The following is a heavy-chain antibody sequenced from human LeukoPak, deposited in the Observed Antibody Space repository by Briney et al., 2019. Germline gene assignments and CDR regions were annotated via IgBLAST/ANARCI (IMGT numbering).Heavy chain of an antibody. V-gene: IGHV3-23*01. CDR2: ISGSGGST. CDR1: GFTFSSYA. J-gene: IGHJ6*02. CDR3: AKDKGWGYSSYDYYGMDV. D-gene: IGHD1-26*01. Sequence: GGSLRLSCAASGFTFSSYAMSWVRQAPGKGLEWVSGISGSGGSTYYADSVKGRFTISRDISKNTLYVQMNSLRAEDAAVYYCAKDKGWGYSSYDYYGMDVWGQGTTVTVSS.